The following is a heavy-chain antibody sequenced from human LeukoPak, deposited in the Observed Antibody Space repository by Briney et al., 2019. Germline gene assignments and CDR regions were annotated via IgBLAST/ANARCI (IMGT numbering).Heavy chain of an antibody. CDR2: IYYSGNT. Sequence: SETLSLTCTVSGGSISSSSYYWGWIRQPPGKGLEWIGSIYYSGNTYYNPSLKSRVTISVDASKNQFSLKLSSVTAADTAVYYCASGYCTSTSCYYFDYWGQGTLVTVSS. D-gene: IGHD2-2*03. CDR3: ASGYCTSTSCYYFDY. CDR1: GGSISSSSYY. J-gene: IGHJ4*02. V-gene: IGHV4-39*01.